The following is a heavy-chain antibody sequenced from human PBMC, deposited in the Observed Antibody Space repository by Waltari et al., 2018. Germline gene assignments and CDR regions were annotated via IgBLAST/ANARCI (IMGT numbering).Heavy chain of an antibody. Sequence: GCIRQPPGQGREWIGTIPKNGATYSSPSLGGRVTVSRDTSMNQLSLKLGSVTAADTAVYYCATYIGASIGTAAFDVWGQGTMVTVSS. J-gene: IGHJ3*01. V-gene: IGHV4-39*01. CDR3: ATYIGASIGTAAFDV. CDR2: IPKNGAT. D-gene: IGHD5-12*01.